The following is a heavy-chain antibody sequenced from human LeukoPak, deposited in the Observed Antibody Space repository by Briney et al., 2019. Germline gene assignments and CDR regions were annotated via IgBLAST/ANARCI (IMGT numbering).Heavy chain of an antibody. CDR2: INHSGST. CDR3: ARGGVERYCSGGSCCGWFDP. Sequence: SETLSLTCAAYGGSFSGYYWSWIRQPPGKGLEWIGEINHSGSTNYNPSLKSRVTISVDTSKNQFSLNLNSVTATDTPVYYCARGGVERYCSGGSCCGWFDPWGQGTLVTVSS. V-gene: IGHV4-34*01. D-gene: IGHD2-15*01. CDR1: GGSFSGYY. J-gene: IGHJ5*02.